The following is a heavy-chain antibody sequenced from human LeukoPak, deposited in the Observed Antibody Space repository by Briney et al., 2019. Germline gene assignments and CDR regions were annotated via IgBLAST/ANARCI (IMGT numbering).Heavy chain of an antibody. D-gene: IGHD5-18*01. V-gene: IGHV3-33*06. J-gene: IGHJ4*02. CDR1: GFTFSSYG. CDR2: IWYDGSNK. CDR3: AKDLGQLSYYFDY. Sequence: GGSLRLSCAASGFTFSSYGMHWVRQAPGKGLEWVAVIWYDGSNKYYADSVKGRFTISRDNSKNTLYLQMNSLRAEDTAVYYCAKDLGQLSYYFDYWGQGTLVTVSS.